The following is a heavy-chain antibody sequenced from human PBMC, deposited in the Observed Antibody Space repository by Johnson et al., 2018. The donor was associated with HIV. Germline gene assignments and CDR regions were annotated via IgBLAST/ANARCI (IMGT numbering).Heavy chain of an antibody. D-gene: IGHD3-16*01. CDR2: VSSGGTS. V-gene: IGHV3-66*02. Sequence: VQLVESGGGLVQPGGSLRLSCAASGFTISGFYMSWVRQAPGKVPEWLSVVSSGGTSYYADSVRGRFTVSRDNSTHTLYLQMSSLRAEDTALYYCVRDDRPDGFDIWGQGTMVTVSS. CDR1: GFTISGFY. J-gene: IGHJ3*02. CDR3: VRDDRPDGFDI.